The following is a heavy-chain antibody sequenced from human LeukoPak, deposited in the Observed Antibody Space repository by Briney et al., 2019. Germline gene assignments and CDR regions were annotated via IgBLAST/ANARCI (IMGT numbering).Heavy chain of an antibody. CDR1: GYTFTSYD. J-gene: IGHJ4*02. Sequence: ASVKVSCKASGYTFTSYDINWVRQATGQGLEWMGWMNPNSGNTGYAQKFQGRVTMTRNTSISTAYMELSSLRSEDTAVYYCAKVLNYYDSSGYPWYFDYWGQGTLVTVSS. CDR2: MNPNSGNT. D-gene: IGHD3-22*01. V-gene: IGHV1-8*01. CDR3: AKVLNYYDSSGYPWYFDY.